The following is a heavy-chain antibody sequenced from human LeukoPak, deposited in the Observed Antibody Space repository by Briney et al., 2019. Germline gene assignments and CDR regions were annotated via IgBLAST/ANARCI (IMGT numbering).Heavy chain of an antibody. CDR2: IKQDGSEK. J-gene: IGHJ6*03. V-gene: IGHV3-7*03. Sequence: PGGSLRLSCVGSGFTFTTYWMSWVRQAPGKGLEWVANIKQDGSEKYYVDSVKGRFTISRDNANNSLYLQMNSLRAEDTAVYYCARVYTGRWLQRLYYYYYYMDVWGKGTTVTISS. CDR3: ARVYTGRWLQRLYYYYYYMDV. D-gene: IGHD5-24*01. CDR1: GFTFTTYW.